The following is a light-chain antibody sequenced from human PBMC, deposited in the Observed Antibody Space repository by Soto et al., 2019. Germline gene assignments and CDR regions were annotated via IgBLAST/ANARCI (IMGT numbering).Light chain of an antibody. CDR3: QQYHYWWT. CDR1: QSISTN. V-gene: IGKV3-15*01. Sequence: EIVMTQSPATLSASPGERATLSCRASQSISTNLAWYQQKPGQAPRLLIYGASTRATGIPARFSGSGSGTEFTLTISSLQSEDVAVYYCQQYHYWWTFGQGTKVEIK. J-gene: IGKJ1*01. CDR2: GAS.